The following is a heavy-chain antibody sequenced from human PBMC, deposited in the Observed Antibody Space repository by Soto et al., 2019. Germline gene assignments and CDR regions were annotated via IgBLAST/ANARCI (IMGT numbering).Heavy chain of an antibody. V-gene: IGHV3-23*01. J-gene: IGHJ6*02. CDR3: AKKWFGESSYGMNV. D-gene: IGHD3-10*01. CDR2: ISGSGGST. CDR1: GFTSSNYA. Sequence: GGSLRLSCAASGFTSSNYAMTWVRQAPGKGLEWVSSISGSGGSTYYADSVKGRFTFSRDNSKNTLYLKMDSLRAEDTAVYYCAKKWFGESSYGMNVWGQGTTVTVSS.